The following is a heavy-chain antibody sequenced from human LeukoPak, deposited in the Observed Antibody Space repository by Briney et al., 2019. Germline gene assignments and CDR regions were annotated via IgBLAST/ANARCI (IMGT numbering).Heavy chain of an antibody. CDR1: GGSISSTNY. V-gene: IGHV4-39*07. CDR3: ARTDIVVVVAATHFGY. CDR2: IFYTGTT. D-gene: IGHD2-15*01. J-gene: IGHJ4*02. Sequence: PSETLSLNCTVSGGSISSTNYWGWIRQPPGKGLEWIGSIFYTGTTYYNPSLKSRVTISIDTSKKQFSLKLNSVTAADTAVYYCARTDIVVVVAATHFGYWGQGTLVTVSS.